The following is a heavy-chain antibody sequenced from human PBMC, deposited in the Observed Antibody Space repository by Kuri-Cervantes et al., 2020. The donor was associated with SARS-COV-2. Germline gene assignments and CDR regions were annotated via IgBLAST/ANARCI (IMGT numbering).Heavy chain of an antibody. Sequence: GESLKISCAASGFTFSSYSMNWVRQAPGKGLEWVSSISSSSSYIYYADSVKGRFTISRDNAENSLYLQMNSLRAEDTAVYYCARLKGGGWGQGTLVTVSS. CDR1: GFTFSSYS. D-gene: IGHD3-16*01. J-gene: IGHJ4*02. CDR3: ARLKGGG. V-gene: IGHV3-21*01. CDR2: ISSSSSYI.